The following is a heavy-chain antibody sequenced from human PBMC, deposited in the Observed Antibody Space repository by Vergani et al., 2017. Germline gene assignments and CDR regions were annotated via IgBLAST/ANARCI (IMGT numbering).Heavy chain of an antibody. Sequence: VQLVESGGGLVQPGGSLRLSCAASGFTFSSYGMHWVRQAPGKGLEWVAVIWYDGRNKYYADCVKGRFNISRDNSKNTLYLQMNSLRAEDTAVYYCARDLRTVVRGVIGYWGQGTLVTVSS. V-gene: IGHV3-33*08. CDR3: ARDLRTVVRGVIGY. J-gene: IGHJ4*02. CDR1: GFTFSSYG. D-gene: IGHD3-10*01. CDR2: IWYDGRNK.